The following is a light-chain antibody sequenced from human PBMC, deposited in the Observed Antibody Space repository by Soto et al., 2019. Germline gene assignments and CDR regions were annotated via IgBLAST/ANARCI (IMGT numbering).Light chain of an antibody. V-gene: IGKV3-11*01. CDR2: DAS. Sequence: MTQSPASLSVSPGERATLSCRASQSVSSDLAWYHQKPGQAPRLLIYDASNRATGIPARFSGSGSGTDFTLTISSLEPEDFAVYYCQQRSNLLTFGGGTKVDIK. CDR3: QQRSNLLT. J-gene: IGKJ4*01. CDR1: QSVSSD.